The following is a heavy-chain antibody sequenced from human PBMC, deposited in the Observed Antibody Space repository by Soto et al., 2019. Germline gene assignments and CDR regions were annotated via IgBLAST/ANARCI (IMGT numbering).Heavy chain of an antibody. CDR2: ISAYNGNT. CDR1: GYTFTSYG. V-gene: IGHV1-18*01. J-gene: IGHJ6*02. Sequence: EASVKVSCKASGYTFTSYGITWVRQAPGQGLEWMGWISAYNGNTNYAQKLQGRVTMTTDTSTSTAYMELRSLRSEDTAVYYCARDLGFVETGINPVRYYDYGMDVWGQGTTVTVSS. CDR3: ARDLGFVETGINPVRYYDYGMDV. D-gene: IGHD1-1*01.